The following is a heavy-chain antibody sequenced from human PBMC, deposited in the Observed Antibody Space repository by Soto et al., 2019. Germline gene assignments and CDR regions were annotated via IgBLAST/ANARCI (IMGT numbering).Heavy chain of an antibody. CDR1: GFIFGDHV. Sequence: EVQLVESGGRLVQRGGSLRLSCSGSGFIFGDHVMDWVRQAPGKGLEWVAGISGSGNSPFFRDSVKGRFTISRDNSKNTVYLEMNNLRDEDSAMYFCARVTHSYSGSHELDAWGLGTLVTVSS. V-gene: IGHV3-23*04. CDR3: ARVTHSYSGSHELDA. CDR2: ISGSGNSP. J-gene: IGHJ5*02. D-gene: IGHD1-26*01.